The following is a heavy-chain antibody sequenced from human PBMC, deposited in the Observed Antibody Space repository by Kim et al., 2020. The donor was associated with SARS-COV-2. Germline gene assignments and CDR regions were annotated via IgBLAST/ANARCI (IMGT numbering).Heavy chain of an antibody. CDR2: IYYSGST. V-gene: IGHV4-39*01. J-gene: IGHJ6*02. CDR3: ARLKLGYCSSTSCYSPRLFYDYGMDV. CDR1: GGSISSSSCY. Sequence: SETLSLTCTVSGGSISSSSCYWGWIRQPPGKGLEWIGSIYYSGSTYYNPSLKSRVTISVDTSKNQFSLKLSSVTAADTAVYYCARLKLGYCSSTSCYSPRLFYDYGMDVWGQGTTVTVSS. D-gene: IGHD2-2*01.